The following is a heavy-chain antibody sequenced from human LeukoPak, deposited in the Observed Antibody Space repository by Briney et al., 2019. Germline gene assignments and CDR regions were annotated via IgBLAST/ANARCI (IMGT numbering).Heavy chain of an antibody. V-gene: IGHV3-30*02. CDR1: GFTFSSYG. Sequence: GGSLRLSCAASGFTFSSYGMHWVRQAPGKGLEWVAFIRYDGSNKYYAESVKGRFTISRDNSKNTLYLQMNSLRAEDTALYYCAKDFFGSGSSWYNYFDYWGQGTLVTVSS. J-gene: IGHJ4*02. CDR3: AKDFFGSGSSWYNYFDY. D-gene: IGHD6-13*01. CDR2: IRYDGSNK.